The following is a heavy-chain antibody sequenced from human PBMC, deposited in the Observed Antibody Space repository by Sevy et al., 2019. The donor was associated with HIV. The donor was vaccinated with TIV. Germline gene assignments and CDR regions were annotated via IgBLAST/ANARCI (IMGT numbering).Heavy chain of an antibody. Sequence: GGSLKLSCTASGFTFSSYAMNWVRQAPGKGLEWVSSINATSSHIYYADSVKGRFTISRDNAENSLYLQMNSVRAEDTAVYYCARDLFSGGNSVSGYWGQGTLVTVSS. CDR3: ARDLFSGGNSVSGY. V-gene: IGHV3-21*04. J-gene: IGHJ4*02. CDR2: INATSSHI. CDR1: GFTFSSYA. D-gene: IGHD2-15*01.